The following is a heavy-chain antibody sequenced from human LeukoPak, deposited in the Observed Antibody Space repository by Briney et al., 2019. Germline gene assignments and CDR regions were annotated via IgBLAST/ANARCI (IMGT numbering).Heavy chain of an antibody. D-gene: IGHD2-2*01. CDR2: IIPIFGTA. J-gene: IGHJ4*02. Sequence: ASVKVSCKASGGTFSSYAISWVRQAPGQGLEWMGGIIPIFGTANYAQKFQGRVTITADKSTSTAYMELSSLRFEDMAVYYCARGLSVVPAAIDYWGQGTLVTVSS. V-gene: IGHV1-69*06. CDR1: GGTFSSYA. CDR3: ARGLSVVPAAIDY.